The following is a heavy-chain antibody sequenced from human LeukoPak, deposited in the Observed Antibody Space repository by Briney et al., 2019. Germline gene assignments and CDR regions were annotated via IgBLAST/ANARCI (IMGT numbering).Heavy chain of an antibody. J-gene: IGHJ4*02. Sequence: PGGSLRLSCAASGFSFSDYWMNWVRQAPGKGLEWVAKIKPDGSEKYYVDSVKGRFTISRDNAKNSLFLQMNNLRAEDTAVYYCARKGYYDFWSGYLYYFDYWGQGTLVTVSS. V-gene: IGHV3-7*01. CDR3: ARKGYYDFWSGYLYYFDY. D-gene: IGHD3-3*01. CDR2: IKPDGSEK. CDR1: GFSFSDYW.